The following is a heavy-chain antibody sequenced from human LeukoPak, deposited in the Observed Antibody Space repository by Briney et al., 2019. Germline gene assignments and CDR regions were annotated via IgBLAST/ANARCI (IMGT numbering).Heavy chain of an antibody. V-gene: IGHV3-23*01. CDR1: GFTFSNYA. CDR2: ISGSSGST. D-gene: IGHD5-18*01. J-gene: IGHJ4*02. Sequence: PGGCLRLSCAASGFTFSNYAMSWVRQAPGQGVEWMSAISGSSGSTYYADSVKGRFTISRDNSKNTLYLQMSSLRAEDTALYYCAKSDVRVDSGMVYWGQGTLVTVSS. CDR3: AKSDVRVDSGMVY.